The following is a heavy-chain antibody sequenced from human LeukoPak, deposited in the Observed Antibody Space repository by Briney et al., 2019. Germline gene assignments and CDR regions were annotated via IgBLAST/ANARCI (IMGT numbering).Heavy chain of an antibody. CDR1: GFTFSSYG. D-gene: IGHD3-22*01. Sequence: GGSLRLSCAASGFTFSSYGMHWVRQAPGKGLEWVAVISYDGSNKYYADSVKGRFTISRDNSKNTLYLQMNSLRAEDTAVYYCAKDNQTYYYDSSGPDYWGQGTLVTVSS. V-gene: IGHV3-30*18. J-gene: IGHJ4*02. CDR3: AKDNQTYYYDSSGPDY. CDR2: ISYDGSNK.